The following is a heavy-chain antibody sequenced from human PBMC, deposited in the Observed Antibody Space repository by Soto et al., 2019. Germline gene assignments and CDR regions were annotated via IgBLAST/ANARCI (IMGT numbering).Heavy chain of an antibody. V-gene: IGHV4-31*03. J-gene: IGHJ6*02. D-gene: IGHD3-22*01. Sequence: QVQLQESGPGLVKPSQTLSLTCTVSGGSISSGGYSWSWIRQHPGTGLEWMGYIYYSGSTYYNPSLKSRVTISVDTSKNQFSLKLSSVAAADTAVYYCARDSEVYYDRRGSASYYYGMDVWGQGTTVTVSS. CDR3: ARDSEVYYDRRGSASYYYGMDV. CDR2: IYYSGST. CDR1: GGSISSGGYS.